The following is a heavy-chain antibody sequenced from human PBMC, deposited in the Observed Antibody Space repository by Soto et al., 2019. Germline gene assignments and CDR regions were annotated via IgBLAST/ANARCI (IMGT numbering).Heavy chain of an antibody. J-gene: IGHJ5*02. V-gene: IGHV3-30-3*01. Sequence: GGSLRLSCAASGFTFSSYAMHWVRQAPGKGLEWVAVISYDGSNKYYADSVKGRFTISRDNSKNTLYLQMNSLRAEDTAVYYCATAYSRSSLRYNWFDPWGQTILLTVSS. CDR1: GFTFSSYA. D-gene: IGHD6-6*01. CDR2: ISYDGSNK. CDR3: ATAYSRSSLRYNWFDP.